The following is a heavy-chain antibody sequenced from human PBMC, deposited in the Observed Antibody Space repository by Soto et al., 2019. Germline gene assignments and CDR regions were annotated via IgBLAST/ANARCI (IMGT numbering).Heavy chain of an antibody. CDR1: GFTFIAYW. CDR3: ARILYEP. D-gene: IGHD3-22*01. Sequence: PGGSLSLSCAASGFTFIAYWMHWVRQAPGKGPVWVSRITSDGSSTRYAESVQGRFTISRDNAKNILYLQMNSLRAEDTAVYYCARILYEPWGQGTLVTVSS. V-gene: IGHV3-74*01. CDR2: ITSDGSST. J-gene: IGHJ5*02.